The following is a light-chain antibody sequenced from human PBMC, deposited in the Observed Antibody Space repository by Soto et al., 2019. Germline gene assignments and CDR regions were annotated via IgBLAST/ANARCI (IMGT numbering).Light chain of an antibody. V-gene: IGLV4-69*01. CDR1: SGHSSYA. CDR2: LDSDGSH. Sequence: QSVLTQSPSASASLGASVKLICTLSSGHSSYAIAWHQQQPGKGPRYLMKLDSDGSHTKGDAIPDRFSGSSSGAERYLTISSLQSEDEADYYCQTWGTGIHVVFGGGTKLTVL. J-gene: IGLJ2*01. CDR3: QTWGTGIHVV.